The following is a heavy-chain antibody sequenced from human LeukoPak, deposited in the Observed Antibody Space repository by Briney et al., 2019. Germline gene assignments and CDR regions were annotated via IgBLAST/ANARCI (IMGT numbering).Heavy chain of an antibody. CDR2: ISSSSSYI. D-gene: IGHD3-10*01. V-gene: IGHV3-21*01. CDR1: GFTFSSYS. CDR3: ARDRGYYYGSGNDY. Sequence: GGSLRLSCAASGFTFSSYSMNWVRQAPGKGLEWVSSISSSSSYIYYADSVKGRFTISRDNAKNSLYLQMNSLRADDTAVYYCARDRGYYYGSGNDYWGQGTLVTVSS. J-gene: IGHJ4*02.